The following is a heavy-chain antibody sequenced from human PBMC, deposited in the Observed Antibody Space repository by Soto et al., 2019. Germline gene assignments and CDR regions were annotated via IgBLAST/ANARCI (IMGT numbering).Heavy chain of an antibody. Sequence: CLSLSCSAFGFGFSSYGMHWIRHAPGKGLEWVAVILYDGSNKYYADSVKGRFTISRDNSKNTLYLQMNSLRAEDTAVYYCARYTDSIAASSLQPRLIDYWGQGTLVTVSS. D-gene: IGHD6-6*01. J-gene: IGHJ4*02. CDR1: GFGFSSYG. V-gene: IGHV3-33*01. CDR2: ILYDGSNK. CDR3: ARYTDSIAASSLQPRLIDY.